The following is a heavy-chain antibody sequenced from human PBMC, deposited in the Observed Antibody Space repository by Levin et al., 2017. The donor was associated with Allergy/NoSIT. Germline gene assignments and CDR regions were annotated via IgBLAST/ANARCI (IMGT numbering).Heavy chain of an antibody. J-gene: IGHJ4*02. V-gene: IGHV3-30*03. CDR3: ARDFKHNWAIDY. Sequence: PGGSLRLSCAASGFTLSDYGLHWVRQAPGKGLEWVAITSWHTTDKYYAESVRGRFTVSRDNSNNMLYLQMNSLRPEDTAVYYCARDFKHNWAIDYWGQGTLVTVTS. D-gene: IGHD1-20*01. CDR2: TSWHTTDK. CDR1: GFTLSDYG.